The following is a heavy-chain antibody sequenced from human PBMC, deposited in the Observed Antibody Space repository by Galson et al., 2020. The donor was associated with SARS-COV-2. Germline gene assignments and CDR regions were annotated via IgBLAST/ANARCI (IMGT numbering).Heavy chain of an antibody. Sequence: GESLKISCAASGFTFSSYSMNWVRQAPGKGLEWISYISTSSSPIYYADSVKGRFTISRDDAKSSLYLQMNSLRDEDTAIYYCARDRGYSSGWYTNWGQGTLVTVSS. J-gene: IGHJ4*02. CDR3: ARDRGYSSGWYTN. V-gene: IGHV3-48*02. CDR2: ISTSSSPI. D-gene: IGHD6-19*01. CDR1: GFTFSSYS.